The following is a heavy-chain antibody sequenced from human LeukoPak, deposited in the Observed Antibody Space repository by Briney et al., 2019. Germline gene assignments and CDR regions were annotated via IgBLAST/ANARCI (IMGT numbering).Heavy chain of an antibody. CDR2: ISGTGGST. V-gene: IGHV3-23*01. D-gene: IGHD1-14*01. CDR1: GFSFSGYS. Sequence: GGSLRLSCAASGFSFSGYSLSWVRQAPGKGLEWVSAISGTGGSTFYAASVKGRFTISRDNSRNTLYLQMNSLRAEDTALYYRAKDEQGFGMQTSYWGQGTLVTVSA. J-gene: IGHJ4*02. CDR3: AKDEQGFGMQTSY.